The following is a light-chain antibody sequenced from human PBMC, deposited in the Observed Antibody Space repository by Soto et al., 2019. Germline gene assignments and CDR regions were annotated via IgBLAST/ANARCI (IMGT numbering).Light chain of an antibody. CDR1: QSVRSNY. CDR3: QQYGSSRPT. V-gene: IGKV3-20*01. CDR2: GTS. Sequence: EIVLTQSPGTLSLSPGERATLSCMASQSVRSNYLAWYQQKPGQAPRLLIYGTSSRAAGIPDRFSGSGSGTDFTLTISRLEPEDFAVYYCQQYGSSRPTFGQGTKVDIK. J-gene: IGKJ1*01.